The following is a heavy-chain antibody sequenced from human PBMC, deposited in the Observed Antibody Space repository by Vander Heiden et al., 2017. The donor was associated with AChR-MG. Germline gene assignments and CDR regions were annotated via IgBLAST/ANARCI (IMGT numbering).Heavy chain of an antibody. CDR1: GFTFSSYA. Sequence: QVQLVESGGGVVQPGRSLRLSCAASGFTFSSYAMHWVRQAPGKGLEWVAVRSYDGSNKYYADAVKGRFTISRDNSKNTLYLQMNSLRAEDTAVYYCARDLGVAARPGDYWGQGTLVTVSS. D-gene: IGHD6-6*01. CDR2: RSYDGSNK. J-gene: IGHJ4*02. V-gene: IGHV3-30-3*01. CDR3: ARDLGVAARPGDY.